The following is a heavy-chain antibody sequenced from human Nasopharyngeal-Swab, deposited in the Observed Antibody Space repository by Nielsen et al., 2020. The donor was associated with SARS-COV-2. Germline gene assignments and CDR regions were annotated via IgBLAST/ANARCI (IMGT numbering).Heavy chain of an antibody. D-gene: IGHD4-17*01. CDR3: ARDRVNTVTTVEPPFWKGYYYYGMDV. Sequence: SVKVSCKASGYTFTGYYMHWVRQAPGQGLEWMGIINPSGGSTSYAQKFQGRVTMTRDTSTSTVYMELSSLRSEDTAVYYCARDRVNTVTTVEPPFWKGYYYYGMDVWGQGTTVTVSS. J-gene: IGHJ6*02. CDR1: GYTFTGYY. V-gene: IGHV1-46*01. CDR2: INPSGGST.